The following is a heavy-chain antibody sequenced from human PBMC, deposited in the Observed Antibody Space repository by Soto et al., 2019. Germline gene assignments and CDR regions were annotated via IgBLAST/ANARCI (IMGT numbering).Heavy chain of an antibody. D-gene: IGHD6-19*01. V-gene: IGHV3-23*01. J-gene: IGHJ4*02. CDR2: ISGSGSST. CDR1: GFTFSSYS. Sequence: GGSLRLSCAASGFTFSSYSMNWVRQALGKGLEWVSSISGSGSSTYYADSVKGRFTISRDNSKNTLYLQMNSLRAKDTAVYYCAKDIVAVAGDSMWYWGQGTLVTVSS. CDR3: AKDIVAVAGDSMWY.